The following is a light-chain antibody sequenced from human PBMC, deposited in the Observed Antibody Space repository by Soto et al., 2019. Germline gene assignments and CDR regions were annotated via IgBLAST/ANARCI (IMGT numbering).Light chain of an antibody. CDR1: QSVSATF. CDR3: QQRHMWPIT. V-gene: IGKV3D-20*02. CDR2: GAS. J-gene: IGKJ5*01. Sequence: EIVLTQSRATLSLSPGERAALSCGASQSVSATFLVWYQQRPGQAPRLLMYGASTRATGIPDRFSGIGSGTDFTLTISSLQNEDSAVYDGQQRHMWPITFGQGTRLEIK.